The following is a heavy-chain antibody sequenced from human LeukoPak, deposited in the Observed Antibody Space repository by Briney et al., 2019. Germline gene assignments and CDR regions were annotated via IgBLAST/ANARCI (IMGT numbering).Heavy chain of an antibody. Sequence: SETLSLTCTVSGGSISSGSYYWSWIRQPAGKGLEWIGRIYTSGSTNYNPSLKSRVTISVDTSKNQFSLKLSSVTAADTAVYYCARGGEWLLDYWGQGTLVTVSS. J-gene: IGHJ4*02. CDR3: ARGGEWLLDY. CDR1: GGSISSGSYY. D-gene: IGHD3-3*01. V-gene: IGHV4-61*02. CDR2: IYTSGST.